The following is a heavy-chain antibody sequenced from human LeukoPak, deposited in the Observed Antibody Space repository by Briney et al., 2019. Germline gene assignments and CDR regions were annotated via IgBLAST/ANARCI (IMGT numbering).Heavy chain of an antibody. J-gene: IGHJ3*02. CDR2: ISGSGGST. Sequence: GGSLRLSCAASGFTFSSYAMSWVRQAPGKGLEWVSAISGSGGSTYYADSVKGRFTISRDNSKNSLYLQMNSLRAEDTAVFYCGSRAVAPLHNTFDIWGQGTMVTVSS. CDR3: GSRAVAPLHNTFDI. D-gene: IGHD6-19*01. V-gene: IGHV3-23*01. CDR1: GFTFSSYA.